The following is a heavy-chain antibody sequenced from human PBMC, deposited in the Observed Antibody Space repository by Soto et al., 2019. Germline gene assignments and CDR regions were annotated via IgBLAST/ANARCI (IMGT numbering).Heavy chain of an antibody. J-gene: IGHJ4*02. Sequence: SVKVSCKASGGTFSSYAISWVRQAPGQGLEWMGGIIPIFGTANYAQKFQGRVTITADESTSTAYMELSSLRSEDTAVYYCASGYCTNGVCYTDHFDYWGQGTLVTVSS. D-gene: IGHD2-8*01. CDR1: GGTFSSYA. CDR3: ASGYCTNGVCYTDHFDY. V-gene: IGHV1-69*13. CDR2: IIPIFGTA.